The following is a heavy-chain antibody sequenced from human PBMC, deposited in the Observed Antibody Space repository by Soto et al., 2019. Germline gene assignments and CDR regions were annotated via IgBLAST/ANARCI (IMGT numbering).Heavy chain of an antibody. Sequence: EVQLVESGGGLVQPGRSLRLSCTASGFTFGDYAMSWFRQAPGKGLEWVGFIRSKAYGGTTQYAASVKGRFTISRDDSKSIAYLQMNSLKTEDTAVYYCTRGHFWSGGDAFDIWGQGTMVTVSS. D-gene: IGHD3-3*02. V-gene: IGHV3-49*03. J-gene: IGHJ3*02. CDR2: IRSKAYGGTT. CDR3: TRGHFWSGGDAFDI. CDR1: GFTFGDYA.